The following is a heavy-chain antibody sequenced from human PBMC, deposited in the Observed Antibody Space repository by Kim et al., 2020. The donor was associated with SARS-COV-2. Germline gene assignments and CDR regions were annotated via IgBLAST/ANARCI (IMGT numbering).Heavy chain of an antibody. D-gene: IGHD6-19*01. CDR2: ISYDGSNK. V-gene: IGHV3-30*04. J-gene: IGHJ4*02. CDR3: ATSRGSGSGWYSFDF. Sequence: GGSLRLSCAASGFTFSSYTIHWVRQAPGKGLEWVALISYDGSNKYYADSVKGRFTISRDNSKNTLFLQMNSLRAEDTAVYYCATSRGSGSGWYSFDFWGQGTLVTVSS. CDR1: GFTFSSYT.